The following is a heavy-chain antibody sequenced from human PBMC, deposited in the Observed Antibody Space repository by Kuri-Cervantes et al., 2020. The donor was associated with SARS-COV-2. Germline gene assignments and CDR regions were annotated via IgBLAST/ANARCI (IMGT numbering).Heavy chain of an antibody. CDR3: ARVSINQYYDSSGYYLAV. V-gene: IGHV4-39*07. D-gene: IGHD3-22*01. J-gene: IGHJ6*03. CDR2: IYYSGDS. Sequence: SCTVSGGSISSAYSYWGWIRQPPGKGREWMGSIYYSGDSDRNPALKSRVTISVDTSKSQFSLSLSSVTAADTALYYCARVSINQYYDSSGYYLAVWGNGTTVTVSS. CDR1: GGSISSAYSY.